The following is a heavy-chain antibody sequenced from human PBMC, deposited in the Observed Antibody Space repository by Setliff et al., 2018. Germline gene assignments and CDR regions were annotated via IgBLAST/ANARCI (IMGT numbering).Heavy chain of an antibody. J-gene: IGHJ4*02. Sequence: SETLSLTCTVSAGSINLYYWSWIRQPPGKEMEWIGYMHYTGTASFNPALKSRVSIFVDASKDHFSLHLSSVTAADTAMYYCAGSHGSGGYYSDAPYYFQYWGQGTLVTSP. CDR2: MHYTGTA. CDR3: AGSHGSGGYYSDAPYYFQY. D-gene: IGHD3-10*01. V-gene: IGHV4-59*01. CDR1: AGSINLYY.